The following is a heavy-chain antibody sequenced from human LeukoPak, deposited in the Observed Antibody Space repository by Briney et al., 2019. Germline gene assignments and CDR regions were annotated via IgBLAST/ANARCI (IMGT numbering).Heavy chain of an antibody. CDR3: ASISDLLYYFDS. CDR2: IYTGGNT. CDR1: GGSISSSSYY. Sequence: ETLSLTCTVSGGSISSSSYYWGWVRQSPGKGLEWVSLIYTGGNTYYADSVKGGFTLSRDNSKNTVYLQMSSLRVEDTAVYFCASISDLLYYFDSWGQGTLVTVSS. V-gene: IGHV3-66*01. J-gene: IGHJ4*02.